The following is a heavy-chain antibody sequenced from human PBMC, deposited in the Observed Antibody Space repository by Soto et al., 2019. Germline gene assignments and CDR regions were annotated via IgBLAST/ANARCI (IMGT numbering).Heavy chain of an antibody. V-gene: IGHV3-33*01. CDR3: ARDGVGATTFYGYFDY. CDR1: GFRFSGFG. J-gene: IGHJ4*02. CDR2: LRYDGSIK. Sequence: QVQLVESGGGVVQPGRSLRLSCAASGFRFSGFGMHWVRQAPGKGLEWVAILRYDGSIKYYADSVKGRFTISRDNSQNTLYLQMDSLRVEDTAVYYCARDGVGATTFYGYFDYWGQGILVTVSS. D-gene: IGHD1-26*01.